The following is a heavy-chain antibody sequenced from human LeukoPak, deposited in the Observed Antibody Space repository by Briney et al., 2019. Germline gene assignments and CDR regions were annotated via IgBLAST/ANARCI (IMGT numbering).Heavy chain of an antibody. V-gene: IGHV3-7*01. Sequence: GGSLRLSCAASGFTLSNHWMTWVRQVPGRGPEWVANVNRDGSETYYLDSVKGRFTISKDNAKNSLYLQMNSLRAEDTAVYYCARESYYDSSGYYSGDYWGQGTLVTVSS. CDR3: ARESYYDSSGYYSGDY. D-gene: IGHD3-22*01. CDR1: GFTLSNHW. CDR2: VNRDGSET. J-gene: IGHJ4*02.